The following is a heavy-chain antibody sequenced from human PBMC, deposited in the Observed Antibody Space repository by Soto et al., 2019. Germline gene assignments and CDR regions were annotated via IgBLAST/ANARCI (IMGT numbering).Heavy chain of an antibody. CDR2: ISSNGGST. Sequence: EVQLVESGGGLVQPGGSLRLSCAASGFTFSSYAMHWVRQAPGKGLEYVSAISSNGGSTYYANSVKGRFTISRDNSKNTLYLQMGSLRAEDMAMYYCARAVTVTHWYFDLWGRGTLVTVSS. V-gene: IGHV3-64*01. J-gene: IGHJ2*01. CDR1: GFTFSSYA. CDR3: ARAVTVTHWYFDL. D-gene: IGHD4-17*01.